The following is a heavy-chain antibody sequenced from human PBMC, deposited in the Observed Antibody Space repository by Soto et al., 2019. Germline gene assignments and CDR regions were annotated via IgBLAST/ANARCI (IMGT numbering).Heavy chain of an antibody. J-gene: IGHJ4*02. CDR1: GFTFNNCG. CDR2: ISGSGGAT. D-gene: IGHD3-9*01. V-gene: IGHV3-23*01. CDR3: ASVLPAYALYYFEH. Sequence: EVQLLESGGGLVQPGGSLRLSCATSGFTFNNCGMSWVRQAPGKGLEWVSAISGSGGATYYADYVKGRFTISRDASNSTLFMQLTARSSEGTAVAVCASVLPAYALYYFEHWCQGALVTVSS.